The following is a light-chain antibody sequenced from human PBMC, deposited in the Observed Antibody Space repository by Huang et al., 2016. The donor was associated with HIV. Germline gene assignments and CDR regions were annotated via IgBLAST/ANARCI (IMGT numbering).Light chain of an antibody. CDR1: RSVNSN. CDR3: QQHNEWPPIT. V-gene: IGKV3-15*01. Sequence: EIVMTQSPATLSASPGERVTLSYRASRSVNSNLAWYQQKPGQAPRLLISGASTRATGIPARFSGSGSGTDFTLTISSLQSEDFAVYYCQQHNEWPPITFGQGTRLEIK. CDR2: GAS. J-gene: IGKJ5*01.